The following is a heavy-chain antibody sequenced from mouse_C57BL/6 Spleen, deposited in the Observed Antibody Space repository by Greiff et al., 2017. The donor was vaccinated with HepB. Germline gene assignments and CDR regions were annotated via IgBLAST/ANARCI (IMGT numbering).Heavy chain of an antibody. CDR2: ISYDGSN. Sequence: EVHLVESGPGLVKPSQSLSLTCSVTGYSITSGYYWNWIRQFPGNKLEWMGYISYDGSNNYNPSLKNRISITRDTSKNQVFLKLNSVTTEDTATYYCAREGPGFAYWGQGTLVTVSA. J-gene: IGHJ3*01. CDR3: AREGPGFAY. V-gene: IGHV3-6*01. CDR1: GYSITSGYY.